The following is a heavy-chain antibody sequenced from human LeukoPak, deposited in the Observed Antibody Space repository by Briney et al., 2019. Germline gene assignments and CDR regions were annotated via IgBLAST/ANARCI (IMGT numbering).Heavy chain of an antibody. Sequence: ASVKVSCKASGGTFSSYAISWVRQAPGQGLEWMGRIIPILGIANYAQKFQERVTITRDMSTSTAYMELSSLRSEDTAVYYCATYYDSSGYRGWPDAFDIWGQGTMVTVSS. V-gene: IGHV1-69*04. CDR1: GGTFSSYA. J-gene: IGHJ3*02. CDR2: IIPILGIA. D-gene: IGHD3-22*01. CDR3: ATYYDSSGYRGWPDAFDI.